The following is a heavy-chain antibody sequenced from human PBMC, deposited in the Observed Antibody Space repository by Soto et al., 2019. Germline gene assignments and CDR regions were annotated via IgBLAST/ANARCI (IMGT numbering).Heavy chain of an antibody. CDR2: IFYSGNT. V-gene: IGHV4-61*01. Sequence: QVQLQESGPGLVKPAETLSLTCTVSGGSVNSNSYYWNWIRQPPGKGLEWIAYIFYSGNTNYNPELKSRVTISLDSAKKQVSLKLTSVTVADTAVYYCVTSPPRGWDPYSFDDRGQGTLVTVSS. D-gene: IGHD6-19*01. CDR3: VTSPPRGWDPYSFDD. CDR1: GGSVNSNSYY. J-gene: IGHJ4*02.